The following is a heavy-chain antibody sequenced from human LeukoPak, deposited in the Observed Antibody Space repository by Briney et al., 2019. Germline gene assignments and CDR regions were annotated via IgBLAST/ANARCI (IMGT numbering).Heavy chain of an antibody. J-gene: IGHJ6*02. CDR3: ASIDTMVIKLYFYVMDV. D-gene: IGHD3-10*01. V-gene: IGHV1-69*01. CDR2: IIPIVGSA. Sequence: SVKGSCRASGGTFKNYAFSWVRQAPGQGLEWMGGIIPIVGSANYAQKFQGRVTITADESTRSAYMELSSLRSEDTAVYYCASIDTMVIKLYFYVMDVWGQGTTVTVSS. CDR1: GGTFKNYA.